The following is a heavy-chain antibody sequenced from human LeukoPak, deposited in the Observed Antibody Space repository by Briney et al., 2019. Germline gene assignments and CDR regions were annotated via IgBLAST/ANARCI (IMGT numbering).Heavy chain of an antibody. Sequence: PGGSLRLSCAASGFTFSSYSMNWVRQAPGKGLEWVSSISSSSSYIYYADSVKGRFTISRDNAKNSLYLQMNSLRAEDTAVYYCARWMIAVGGAVDWGQGTLVTVSS. CDR1: GFTFSSYS. CDR3: ARWMIAVGGAVD. V-gene: IGHV3-21*01. D-gene: IGHD3-22*01. J-gene: IGHJ4*02. CDR2: ISSSSSYI.